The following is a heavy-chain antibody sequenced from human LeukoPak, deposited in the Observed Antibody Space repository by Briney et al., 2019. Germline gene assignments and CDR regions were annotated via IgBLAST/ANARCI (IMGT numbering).Heavy chain of an antibody. V-gene: IGHV3-49*04. CDR1: GFTFSSYW. J-gene: IGHJ4*02. Sequence: GGSLRLSCAASGFTFSSYWMSWVRQAPGKGLKWVGFIRSKAYGGTTEYAASVKGRFTISRDDSKSIAYLQMNSLKTEDTAVYYCTRDSAYYYGSGSYIPRFDYWGQGTLVTVSS. D-gene: IGHD3-10*01. CDR2: IRSKAYGGTT. CDR3: TRDSAYYYGSGSYIPRFDY.